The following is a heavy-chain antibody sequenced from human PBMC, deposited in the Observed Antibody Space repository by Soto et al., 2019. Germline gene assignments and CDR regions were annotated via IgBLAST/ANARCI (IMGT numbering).Heavy chain of an antibody. CDR1: GYSFTSYW. CDR2: IDPSDSYT. D-gene: IGHD6-6*01. J-gene: IGHJ6*02. V-gene: IGHV5-10-1*01. Sequence: GESLKISCKGSGYSFTSYWISWVRQMPGKGLEWMGRIDPSDSYTNYSPSFQGHVTISADKSISTAYLQWSSLKASDTAMDYCARRGGDSSPAHGMDVWGQGTTVTVSS. CDR3: ARRGGDSSPAHGMDV.